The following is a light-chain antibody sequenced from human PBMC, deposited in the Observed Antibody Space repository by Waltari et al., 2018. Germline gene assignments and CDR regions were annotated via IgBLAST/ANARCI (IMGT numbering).Light chain of an antibody. CDR2: EIN. Sequence: QSALTQPPSASGSPGQSVTISSTGTSSDVGGYNYVSGYQQHPGKAPKLIIFEINKRPSGVPDRFSGSKSGNTASLTVSGLQAEDEADYYCSSYAGNNIVIFGGGTKLTVL. J-gene: IGLJ2*01. V-gene: IGLV2-8*01. CDR3: SSYAGNNIVI. CDR1: SSDVGGYNY.